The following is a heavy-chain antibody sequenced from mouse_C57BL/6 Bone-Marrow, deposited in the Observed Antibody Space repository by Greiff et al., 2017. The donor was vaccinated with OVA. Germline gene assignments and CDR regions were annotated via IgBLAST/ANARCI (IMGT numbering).Heavy chain of an antibody. Sequence: DVMLVESGGGLVQSGRSLRLSCAPSGFTFSDFYMEWVRQAPGKGLEWIAASRNKANDYTTEYSASVKGRFIVSRDTSQSILYLQMNALRAEDTAIYYCARDAYGSSPQWYVDVWGTGTTVTVSS. V-gene: IGHV7-1*01. J-gene: IGHJ1*03. CDR3: ARDAYGSSPQWYVDV. CDR1: GFTFSDFY. CDR2: SRNKANDYTT. D-gene: IGHD1-1*01.